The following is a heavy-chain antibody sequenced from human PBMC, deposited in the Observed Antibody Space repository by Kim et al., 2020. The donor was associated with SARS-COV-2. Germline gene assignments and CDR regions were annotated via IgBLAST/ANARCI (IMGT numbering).Heavy chain of an antibody. V-gene: IGHV4-34*01. Sequence: SETLSLTCAVYGGSFSGYYWSWIRQPPGKGLEWIGEINHSGSTNYNPSLKSRVTISVDTSKNQFSLKLSSVTAADTAVYYCARGLGSSGRYYYYYYGMDV. CDR3: ARGLGSSGRYYYYYYGMDV. CDR2: INHSGST. CDR1: GGSFSGYY. D-gene: IGHD6-19*01. J-gene: IGHJ6*01.